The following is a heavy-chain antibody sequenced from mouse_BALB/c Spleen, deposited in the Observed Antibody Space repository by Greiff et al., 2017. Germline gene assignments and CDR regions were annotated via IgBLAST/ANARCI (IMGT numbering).Heavy chain of an antibody. V-gene: IGHV5-12-1*01. J-gene: IGHJ4*01. D-gene: IGHD4-1*02. CDR3: ARHTTGTYAMDY. CDR2: ISSGGGST. Sequence: EVQVVESGGGLVKPGGSLKLSCAASGFAFSSYDMSWVRQTPEKRLEWVAYISSGGGSTYYPDTVKGRFTISRDNAKNTLYLQMSSLKSEDTAMYYCARHTTGTYAMDYWGQGTSVTVSS. CDR1: GFAFSSYD.